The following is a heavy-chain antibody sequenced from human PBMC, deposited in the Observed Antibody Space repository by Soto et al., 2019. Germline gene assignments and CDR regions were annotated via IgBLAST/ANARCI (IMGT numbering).Heavy chain of an antibody. D-gene: IGHD2-2*01. CDR3: AHDPGLAGSSRQFEF. CDR1: GFSLTTTGLR. Sequence: QITLKESGPTVVKPTPTLTLTCTFSGFSLTTTGLRVGWIRQPPGKALEWIAFIYWNDGKRYSPSLKTRLTINKDTTKNQVVLTMTNMDPVDTATYYCAHDPGLAGSSRQFEFWGQGILVAVSA. J-gene: IGHJ4*02. V-gene: IGHV2-5*01. CDR2: IYWNDGK.